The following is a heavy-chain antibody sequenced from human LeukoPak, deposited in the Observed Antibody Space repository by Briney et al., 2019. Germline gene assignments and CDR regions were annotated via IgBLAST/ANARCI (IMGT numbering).Heavy chain of an antibody. CDR2: MYYSGST. Sequence: PSETLSLTCTVSGNSISSSSYYWGWIRQPPGVGLEWIGSMYYSGSTYYNPSLKSRVTISVDTSKNQFSLKLSSVTDADTAVYYCGRLPGGDWGQGTLVAVSS. J-gene: IGHJ4*02. V-gene: IGHV4-39*01. CDR1: GNSISSSSYY. CDR3: GRLPGGD. D-gene: IGHD1-26*01.